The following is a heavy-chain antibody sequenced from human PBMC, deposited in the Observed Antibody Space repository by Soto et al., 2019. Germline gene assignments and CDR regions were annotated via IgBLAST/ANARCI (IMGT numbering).Heavy chain of an antibody. J-gene: IGHJ4*02. CDR2: ISSRSSYI. V-gene: IGHV3-21*01. CDR1: GFTFSSYS. Sequence: GGSLRLSCAASGFTFSSYSMNWVRQAPGKGLEWVSSISSRSSYIYYAVSVRGRFTISRDDAKNSLYLQMNSLRAEDTAVYYCARDDSTGYYSLGYWGQGTLVTVSS. D-gene: IGHD3-22*01. CDR3: ARDDSTGYYSLGY.